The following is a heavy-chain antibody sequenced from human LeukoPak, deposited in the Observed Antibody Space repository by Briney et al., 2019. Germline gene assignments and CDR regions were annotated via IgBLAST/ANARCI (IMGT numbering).Heavy chain of an antibody. CDR3: ARVDYFDTSVNWFDP. CDR2: INAGNGDT. D-gene: IGHD3-22*01. J-gene: IGHJ5*02. Sequence: GASVEVSCTASGYSFSSYAVHWVRQAPGQRLEWMGWINAGNGDTKYSQKFQGRVTIARDTSASTAYMELSSLRSEDTAVYYCARVDYFDTSVNWFDPWGQGTLVTVSS. CDR1: GYSFSSYA. V-gene: IGHV1-3*01.